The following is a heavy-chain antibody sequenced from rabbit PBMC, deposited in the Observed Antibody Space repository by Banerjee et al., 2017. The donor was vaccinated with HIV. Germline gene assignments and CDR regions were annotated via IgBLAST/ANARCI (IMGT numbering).Heavy chain of an antibody. CDR2: RYAENGSA. V-gene: IGHV1S40*01. J-gene: IGHJ4*01. D-gene: IGHD4-1*01. CDR1: GFTISSSYW. CDR3: ARVAACAFDL. Sequence: QSLEESGGDLVKPGASLTLTCTASGFTISSSYWICWVRQAPGKGPEWIACRYAENGSAYYASWVNGRFTISLDNAQNTVFLQMTSLTAADTATYFCARVAACAFDLWGPGTLVTVS.